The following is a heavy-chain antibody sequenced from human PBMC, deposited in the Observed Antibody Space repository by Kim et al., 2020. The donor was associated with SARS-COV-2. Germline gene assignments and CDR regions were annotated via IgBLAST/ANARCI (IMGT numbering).Heavy chain of an antibody. CDR3: ARDRPPPLYSYGYYYGMDV. V-gene: IGHV3-30*04. J-gene: IGHJ6*02. D-gene: IGHD5-18*01. CDR1: GFTFSSYA. CDR2: ISYDGSNK. Sequence: GGSLRLSCAASGFTFSSYAMHWVRQAPGKGLEWVAVISYDGSNKYYADSVKGRFTISRDNSKNTLYLQMNSLRAEDTAVYYCARDRPPPLYSYGYYYGMDVWGQGTTVTVSS.